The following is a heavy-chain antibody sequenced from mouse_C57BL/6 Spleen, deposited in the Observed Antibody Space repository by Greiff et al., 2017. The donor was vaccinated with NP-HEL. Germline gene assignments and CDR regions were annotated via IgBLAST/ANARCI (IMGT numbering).Heavy chain of an antibody. V-gene: IGHV3-6*01. D-gene: IGHD2-5*01. Sequence: VQLKESGPGLVKPSQSLSLTCSVTGYSITSGYYWNWIRQFPGNKLEWMGYISYDGSNNYNPSLKNRISITRDTSKNQFFLKLNSVTTEDTATYYCARAGASYYSNYEAWFAYWGQGTLVTVSA. J-gene: IGHJ3*01. CDR3: ARAGASYYSNYEAWFAY. CDR2: ISYDGSN. CDR1: GYSITSGYY.